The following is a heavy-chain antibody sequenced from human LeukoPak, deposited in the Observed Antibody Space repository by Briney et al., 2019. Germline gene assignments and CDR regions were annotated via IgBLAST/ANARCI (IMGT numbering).Heavy chain of an antibody. Sequence: SETLSLTCTVSGGSISSSSYYWGWIRQPPGKGLEWIGSIYYSGSTYYNPSLKSRVTISVDTSKNQFSLKLSSVTAADTAVYYCATYPSNSKYFDLWGRGTLVTASS. V-gene: IGHV4-39*01. CDR1: GGSISSSSYY. CDR2: IYYSGST. J-gene: IGHJ2*01. CDR3: ATYPSNSKYFDL. D-gene: IGHD4-23*01.